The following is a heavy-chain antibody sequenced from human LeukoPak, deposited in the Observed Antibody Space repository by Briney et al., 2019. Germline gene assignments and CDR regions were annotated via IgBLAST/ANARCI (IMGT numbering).Heavy chain of an antibody. CDR2: ISGSGGST. D-gene: IGHD2-15*01. CDR3: AKGDCSGGSCYKPLFDY. J-gene: IGHJ4*02. Sequence: GGPLRLSCAVSGLTFSNFAMTWVRQAPGKGLEWVSAISGSGGSTYYADSVKGRFTISRDNSKNTLYLQMNSLRAEDTAVYYCAKGDCSGGSCYKPLFDYWGQGTLVTVSS. CDR1: GLTFSNFA. V-gene: IGHV3-23*01.